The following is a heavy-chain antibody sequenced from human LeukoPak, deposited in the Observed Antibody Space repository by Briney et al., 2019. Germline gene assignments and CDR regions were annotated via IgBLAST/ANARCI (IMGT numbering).Heavy chain of an antibody. D-gene: IGHD4-11*01. CDR3: ARATTVTTSPNYYYGMDV. J-gene: IGHJ6*02. V-gene: IGHV3-21*01. Sequence: GGSLRLSCAASGFTFSSYSMNWVRQAPGKGLEWVSSISSSSSYIYYADSVKGRFTISRDNAKNSLYLQMNSLRAEDTAVYYCARATTVTTSPNYYYGMDVWGQGTTVTVSS. CDR1: GFTFSSYS. CDR2: ISSSSSYI.